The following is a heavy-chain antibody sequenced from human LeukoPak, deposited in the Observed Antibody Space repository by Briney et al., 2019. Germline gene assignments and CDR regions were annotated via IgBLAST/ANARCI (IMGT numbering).Heavy chain of an antibody. V-gene: IGHV4-39*07. CDR3: AREGDKYANWFDT. CDR1: GGSISSSSDY. CDR2: IYYHENT. Sequence: SETLSLTCTVSGGSISSSSDYWGWIRQAPGKGLEWIGSIYYHENTYYNSSLKSRVTISVDTSKNQFSLNLSSVTAADTAVYYCAREGDKYANWFDTWGQGTLVTVSS. J-gene: IGHJ5*02. D-gene: IGHD2-8*01.